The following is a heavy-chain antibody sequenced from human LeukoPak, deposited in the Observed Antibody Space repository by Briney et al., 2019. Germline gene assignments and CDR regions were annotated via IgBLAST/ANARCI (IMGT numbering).Heavy chain of an antibody. J-gene: IGHJ4*02. CDR3: VRGRSAGYFDY. Sequence: PGGTLRLSCAASGFTFSSHGMNWVRQAPGKGLEWVSYISSSGYTIYYADSVKGRFTISRDNAKHSMHLQMNSLRAEDTSVYYCVRGRSAGYFDYWGQGTLVTVSS. CDR2: ISSSGYTI. V-gene: IGHV3-48*03. CDR1: GFTFSSHG.